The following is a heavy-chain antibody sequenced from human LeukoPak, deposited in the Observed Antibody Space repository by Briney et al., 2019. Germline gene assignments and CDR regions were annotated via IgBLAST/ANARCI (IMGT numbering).Heavy chain of an antibody. CDR3: ARAHDSGGLLIDY. CDR2: INPYSGVT. Sequence: GASVTVSCKASGYSFTDYYIHWVRQAPGQGLEWMGWINPYSGVTTYAQKFQGRVTMTRDTSISTAYMDLSELKSADTAVYYCARAHDSGGLLIDYWGQGTLVTVSS. D-gene: IGHD4/OR15-4a*01. V-gene: IGHV1-2*02. J-gene: IGHJ4*02. CDR1: GYSFTDYY.